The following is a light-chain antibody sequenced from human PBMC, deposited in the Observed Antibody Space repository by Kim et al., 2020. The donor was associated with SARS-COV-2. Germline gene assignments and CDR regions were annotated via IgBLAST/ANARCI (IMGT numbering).Light chain of an antibody. CDR2: EVT. V-gene: IGLV2-8*01. CDR1: RGDLGNYKY. J-gene: IGLJ1*01. CDR3: ASHGGYDYV. Sequence: PGQSVAITSSESRGDLGNYKYVSWYQQHPGTSPKRRLYEVTNRPTGVPYRFSGSMSGNTASLTVSGLQAEDEADYYFASHGGYDYVFGTGTKVTVL.